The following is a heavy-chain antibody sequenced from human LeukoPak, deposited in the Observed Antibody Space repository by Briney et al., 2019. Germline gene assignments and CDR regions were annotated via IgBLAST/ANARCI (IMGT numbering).Heavy chain of an antibody. D-gene: IGHD1-26*01. CDR3: ARNADPSGKYPDY. V-gene: IGHV3-21*01. CDR1: GFTFSSYT. Sequence: GGSLRLSCAASGFTFSSYTMNWVRQAPGKGLEWVSSITSSSTYIYYADSLKGRFTISRDNAKNSLYLQMNSLRAEDTALYYCARNADPSGKYPDYWGQGTLVTVSS. J-gene: IGHJ4*02. CDR2: ITSSSTYI.